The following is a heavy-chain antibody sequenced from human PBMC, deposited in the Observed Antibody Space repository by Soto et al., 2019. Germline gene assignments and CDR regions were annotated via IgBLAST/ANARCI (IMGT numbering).Heavy chain of an antibody. CDR2: IYYSGST. V-gene: IGHV4-59*01. Sequence: SETLSLTCTVSGGSISSYYWCWFRQPPGKGLEWIEYIYYSGSTNYNPSLKSRVTISVDTSKNQFSLKLSSVTAADTAVYYCARGGIYGSGSYFSYYYYGMDVWGQGTTVTVSS. CDR1: GGSISSYY. D-gene: IGHD3-10*01. CDR3: ARGGIYGSGSYFSYYYYGMDV. J-gene: IGHJ6*02.